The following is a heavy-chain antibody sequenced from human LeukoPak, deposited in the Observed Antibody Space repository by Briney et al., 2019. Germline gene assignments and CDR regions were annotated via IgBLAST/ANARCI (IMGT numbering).Heavy chain of an antibody. D-gene: IGHD3-22*01. J-gene: IGHJ4*02. CDR3: ARGVDYYENSGTIDY. CDR2: ISYDKTTQ. V-gene: IGHV3-30*03. Sequence: GGSLRLSCVASGIAFSSYGMHWVRQAPGEGLEWVALISYDKTTQNYADSVKGRFTVSRDDSKSTLYLQMNSLRPEDTAVYYCARGVDYYENSGTIDYRGQGTLVTVSS. CDR1: GIAFSSYG.